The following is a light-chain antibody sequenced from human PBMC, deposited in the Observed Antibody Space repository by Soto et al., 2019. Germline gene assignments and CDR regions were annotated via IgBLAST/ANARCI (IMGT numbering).Light chain of an antibody. Sequence: QSALTQPPSASGSPGQSVTISCTGTSSDVGAYNYVSWYQHHPGQAPKLMIYEVTIRPSGVSPRFSGSKSANTASLTISGLQAEDEADYYCYSYTTTNTWLFGGGTKVTVL. CDR1: SSDVGAYNY. J-gene: IGLJ2*01. CDR3: YSYTTTNTWL. V-gene: IGLV2-14*01. CDR2: EVT.